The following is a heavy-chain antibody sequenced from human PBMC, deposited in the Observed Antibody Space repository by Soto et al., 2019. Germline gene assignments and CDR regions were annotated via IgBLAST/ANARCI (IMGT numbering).Heavy chain of an antibody. CDR2: THPGDANT. CDR3: ARHKRRAVPGLVPDF. J-gene: IGHJ4*02. Sequence: GASLKISGPGSGYTFTNYWIGWVRQMPGKGLEWMGITHPGDANTRYSPSFQGHVTISADKSVNSAYLQWRGLKASDTGVYFCARHKRRAVPGLVPDFWGQGTLVTVSS. D-gene: IGHD6-19*01. V-gene: IGHV5-51*01. CDR1: GYTFTNYW.